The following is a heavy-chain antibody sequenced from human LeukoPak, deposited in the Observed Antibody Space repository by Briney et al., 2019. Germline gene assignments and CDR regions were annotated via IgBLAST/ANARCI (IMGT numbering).Heavy chain of an antibody. CDR1: GFTFDDYG. CDR2: INWNGGST. Sequence: GGSLRLSCAASGFTFDDYGMSWVCQVPGKGLEWVSGINWNGGSTGNADSVKGRFTISRDNAKNSLYLQMNGLRTDDTGLYYCVKGRRRGYAYGTLESWGQGTLVTVSS. V-gene: IGHV3-20*04. D-gene: IGHD5-18*01. CDR3: VKGRRRGYAYGTLES. J-gene: IGHJ4*02.